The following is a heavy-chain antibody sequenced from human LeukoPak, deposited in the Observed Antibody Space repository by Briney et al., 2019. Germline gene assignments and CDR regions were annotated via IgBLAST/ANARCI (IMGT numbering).Heavy chain of an antibody. CDR1: GGSISSGGYS. D-gene: IGHD3-10*01. J-gene: IGHJ1*01. Sequence: SETLSLTCAVSGGSISSGGYSWSWIRQPPGKGLEWIGYIYYSGSTYYNPSLKSRVTISVDRSKNQFSLKLSSVTAADTAVYYCAREGSYGSGSFRHWGQGTLVTVSS. CDR3: AREGSYGSGSFRH. CDR2: IYYSGST. V-gene: IGHV4-30-2*01.